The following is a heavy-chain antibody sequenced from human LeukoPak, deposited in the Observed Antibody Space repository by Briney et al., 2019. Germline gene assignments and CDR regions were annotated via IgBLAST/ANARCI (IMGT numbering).Heavy chain of an antibody. Sequence: GESLKISCKGSGYSFTGYWIGWVRQMPGKGLEWMGIIYPGDSDTRYSPSFQGQVTISADKSISTAYLQWSSLKASDTAMYYCARGQQQLGLWFDPWGQGTLVTVSS. D-gene: IGHD6-13*01. CDR3: ARGQQQLGLWFDP. CDR1: GYSFTGYW. CDR2: IYPGDSDT. J-gene: IGHJ5*02. V-gene: IGHV5-51*01.